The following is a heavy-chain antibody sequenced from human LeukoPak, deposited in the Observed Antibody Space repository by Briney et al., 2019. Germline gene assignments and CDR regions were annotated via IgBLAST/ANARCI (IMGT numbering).Heavy chain of an antibody. CDR1: GGTFSSYA. Sequence: GASVKVSCKASGGTFSSYAISWVRQAPGQGLEWMGGIIPIFGTANYAQKFQGRVTITADESTSTAYMELSSLRSDDTAVYYCARADDYGDSYFDYWGQGTLVTVSS. V-gene: IGHV1-69*13. CDR3: ARADDYGDSYFDY. D-gene: IGHD4-17*01. CDR2: IIPIFGTA. J-gene: IGHJ4*02.